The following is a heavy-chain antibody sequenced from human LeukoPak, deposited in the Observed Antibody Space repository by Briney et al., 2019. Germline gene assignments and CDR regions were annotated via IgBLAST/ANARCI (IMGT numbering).Heavy chain of an antibody. J-gene: IGHJ2*01. CDR1: GFTFSSYR. D-gene: IGHD5-24*01. V-gene: IGHV3-21*01. CDR2: ISNSSTYI. Sequence: GGSLRLSCAASGFTFSSYRMNWVRQAPGKGLEWVSSISNSSTYIYYADSVKGRFSISRDNAKNSLYLQMNSLRDEDTAVYYCARDQGDGYNFYPSSENFDLWGRGTLVSVSS. CDR3: ARDQGDGYNFYPSSENFDL.